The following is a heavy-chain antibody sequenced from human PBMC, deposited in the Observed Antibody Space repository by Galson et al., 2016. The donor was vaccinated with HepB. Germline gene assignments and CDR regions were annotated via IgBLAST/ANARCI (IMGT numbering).Heavy chain of an antibody. CDR3: AKEEYYDRDLDAFDF. CDR1: GFMFDTYA. Sequence: SLRLSCAASGFMFDTYAMSWVRQAPGKGLEWISGISGSGASTYYADSVKGRFTISRDNSKNTLFLQMNSLTVGDTALYYCAKEEYYDRDLDAFDFWGEGTKVTVSS. D-gene: IGHD3-22*01. J-gene: IGHJ3*01. V-gene: IGHV3-23*01. CDR2: ISGSGAST.